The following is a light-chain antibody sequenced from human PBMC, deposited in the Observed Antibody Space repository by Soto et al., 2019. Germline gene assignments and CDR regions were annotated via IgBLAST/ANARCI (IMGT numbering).Light chain of an antibody. CDR2: GAS. V-gene: IGKV1-39*01. CDR3: QQSYSSPTT. Sequence: DIQVTHSPSSLSVSLGDRVTITCRASQSISNYLDWYQQKPGKAPKLLIYGASTLQTGVPSRFSGSGSGTDFTLTISSLQPEDFATYYCQQSYSSPTTFGQGTKVDIK. CDR1: QSISNY. J-gene: IGKJ1*01.